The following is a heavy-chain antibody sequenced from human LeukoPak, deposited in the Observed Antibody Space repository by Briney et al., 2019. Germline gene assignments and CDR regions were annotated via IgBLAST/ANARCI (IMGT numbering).Heavy chain of an antibody. D-gene: IGHD3-10*01. V-gene: IGHV3-30*04. CDR2: ISYDGSNK. CDR1: GFTFRSYA. Sequence: GGPLRLSCAASGFTFRSYAMHWVRQAPGKGLEWVAVISYDGSNKYYADSVKGRFTISRDNSKNTLYLQMNSLRAEDTAVYYCARDIYGSGSYYNFLVPIYYYGMDVWGKGTTVTVSS. CDR3: ARDIYGSGSYYNFLVPIYYYGMDV. J-gene: IGHJ6*04.